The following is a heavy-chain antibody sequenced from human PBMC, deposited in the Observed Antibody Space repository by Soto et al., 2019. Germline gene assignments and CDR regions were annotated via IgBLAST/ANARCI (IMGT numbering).Heavy chain of an antibody. V-gene: IGHV3-21*01. CDR2: ISGSGDYI. J-gene: IGHJ6*02. D-gene: IGHD2-15*01. Sequence: EVQLVXXXXGXXXXGGSLRLSCAVSGFTFSSHTINWVRQAPGKGLEWVSSISGSGDYIFYADAVRGRFTLSKDNAKHSLYLQMNSLRAEDTAVYNCARVGVVVVGGTYYYHGMDVWGQGTTVTVSS. CDR1: GFTFSSHT. CDR3: ARVGVVVVGGTYYYHGMDV.